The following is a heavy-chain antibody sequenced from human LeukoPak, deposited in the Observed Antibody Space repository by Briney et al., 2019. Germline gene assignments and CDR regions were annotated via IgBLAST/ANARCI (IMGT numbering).Heavy chain of an antibody. D-gene: IGHD2-15*01. J-gene: IGHJ3*01. CDR2: ISSSSSYI. CDR3: AKDGQIIVVVVAATGGLDV. CDR1: GFTFSSYS. Sequence: GGSLRLSCAASGFTFSSYSMNWVRQAPGKGLEWVSSISSSSSYIYYADSVKGRFTISRDNSNNTLYLQMNSLRAEDTAVYYCAKDGQIIVVVVAATGGLDVWGQGTMVTVSS. V-gene: IGHV3-21*01.